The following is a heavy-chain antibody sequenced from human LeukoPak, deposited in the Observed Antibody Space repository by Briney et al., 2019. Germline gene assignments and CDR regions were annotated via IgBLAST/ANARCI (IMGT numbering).Heavy chain of an antibody. CDR3: TKEDGWSDP. CDR2: IKSKIHGGTI. D-gene: IGHD5-24*01. V-gene: IGHV3-15*01. Sequence: PGGSLRLSCAASGFTFSDAWMNWVRQAPGKGPEWVGRIKSKIHGGTIDYAAPMKGRFTISRDDSKNTLYLQMNSLKTEDTAVYYCTKEDGWSDPWGQGTLVAVSS. J-gene: IGHJ5*02. CDR1: GFTFSDAW.